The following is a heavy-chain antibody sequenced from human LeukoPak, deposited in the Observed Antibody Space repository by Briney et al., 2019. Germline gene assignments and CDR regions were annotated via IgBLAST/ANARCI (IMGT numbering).Heavy chain of an antibody. Sequence: SETLSLTCAVSGGFITTTDFDWAWIRQPPGQGFEWIATISSSGKAYYYPSLMSRVTIPVHTSKNQFSLDSTSEGAAVMGLFYCERFKGGTGFDYWGRGILVIVS. J-gene: IGHJ4*02. CDR3: ERFKGGTGFDY. CDR2: ISSSGKA. V-gene: IGHV4-39*01. D-gene: IGHD1-26*01. CDR1: GGFITTTDFD.